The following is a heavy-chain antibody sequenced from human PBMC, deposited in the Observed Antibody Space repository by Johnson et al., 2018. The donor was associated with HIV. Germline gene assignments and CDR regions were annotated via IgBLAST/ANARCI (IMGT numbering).Heavy chain of an antibody. V-gene: IGHV3-9*02. J-gene: IGHJ3*02. CDR3: AREPEGWAFDI. CDR1: GFTSDDSA. CDR2: ISLNRGRI. D-gene: IGHD1-26*01. Sequence: VQLVESGGGLVQPGRSLRLSCAASGFTSDDSAMHWVRQPPGKGLEWFSGISLNRGRIGFSDSVKCRFTISRDNAKNTLYLQMNSLRAEDTAVYYSAREPEGWAFDIWGQGTIVTVSS.